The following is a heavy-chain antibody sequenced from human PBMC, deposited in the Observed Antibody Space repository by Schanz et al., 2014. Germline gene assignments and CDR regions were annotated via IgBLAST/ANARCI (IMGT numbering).Heavy chain of an antibody. CDR3: AKLSSSGRLAGYFDY. D-gene: IGHD6-19*01. V-gene: IGHV3-30-3*02. CDR1: GFTLSSYA. Sequence: QVQLVESGGGVVQPGRSLRLSCAASGFTLSSYAMHWVRQAPGKGLEWVAVISYDGSNKYYADSVKGRFTISRDNSKNTLYLQMNSLRAEDTAIYYCAKLSSSGRLAGYFDYWGQGALVTVSS. J-gene: IGHJ4*02. CDR2: ISYDGSNK.